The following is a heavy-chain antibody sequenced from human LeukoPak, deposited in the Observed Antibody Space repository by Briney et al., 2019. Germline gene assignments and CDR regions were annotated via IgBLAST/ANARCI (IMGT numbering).Heavy chain of an antibody. J-gene: IGHJ4*02. Sequence: ASVKVSRKASGYTFTGYYMHWVRQAPGQGLEWMGWINPNSGGTNYAQKFQGRVTMTRDTSISTAYMELSRLRSDDTAVYYCARDKGGYSGATIDYWGQGTLVTVSS. CDR1: GYTFTGYY. V-gene: IGHV1-2*02. CDR2: INPNSGGT. D-gene: IGHD5-12*01. CDR3: ARDKGGYSGATIDY.